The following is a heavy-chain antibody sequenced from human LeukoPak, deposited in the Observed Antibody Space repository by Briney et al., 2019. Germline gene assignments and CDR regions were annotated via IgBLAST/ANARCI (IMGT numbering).Heavy chain of an antibody. J-gene: IGHJ4*02. CDR1: GFTFGDYA. V-gene: IGHV3-49*03. CDR3: TRDQGYYYDSSGYYPYYFDY. D-gene: IGHD3-22*01. Sequence: PGGSLRLSCTASGFTFGDYAMSWFRQAPGKGLEWVGFIRSKAYGGTTEYAASVKGRFTISRDDSKSIAYLQMNSLKTEDTAVYYCTRDQGYYYDSSGYYPYYFDYWGQGTLVTVSS. CDR2: IRSKAYGGTT.